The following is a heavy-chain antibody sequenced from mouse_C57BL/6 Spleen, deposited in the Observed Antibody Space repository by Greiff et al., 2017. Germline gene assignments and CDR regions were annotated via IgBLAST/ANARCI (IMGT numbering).Heavy chain of an antibody. CDR1: GYAFSSYW. Sequence: QVQLQQSGAELVKPGASVKLSCKASGYAFSSYWMNWVKQRPGKGLEWIGQIYPGDGDTNYNGKFKGKATLTADKSSSTAYMQLSSLTSEDSAVYFCARGGLRHYYGSSFDVWGTGTTVTVSS. CDR3: ARGGLRHYYGSSFDV. D-gene: IGHD1-1*01. CDR2: IYPGDGDT. V-gene: IGHV1-80*01. J-gene: IGHJ1*03.